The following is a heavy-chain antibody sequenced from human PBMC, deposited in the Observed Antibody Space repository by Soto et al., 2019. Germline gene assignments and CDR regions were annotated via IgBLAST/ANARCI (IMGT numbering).Heavy chain of an antibody. CDR3: ARTYDYIWGSNHAHDY. Sequence: GGSLRLSCAASGFTFSSYWMSWVRQAPGKGLEWVANIKQDGSEKYYVDSVKGRFTISRDNAKNSLYLQMNSLRAEDTAVYYCARTYDYIWGSNHAHDYWGQGTLGTVSS. CDR1: GFTFSSYW. D-gene: IGHD3-16*01. J-gene: IGHJ4*02. V-gene: IGHV3-7*01. CDR2: IKQDGSEK.